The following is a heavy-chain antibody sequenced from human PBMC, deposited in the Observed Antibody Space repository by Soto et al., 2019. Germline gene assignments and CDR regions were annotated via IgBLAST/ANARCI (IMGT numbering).Heavy chain of an antibody. CDR1: GFTFNDYA. Sequence: EMQLLESGGDLRQPGGSLRLSCAVSGFTFNDYAMSWVRQAPGKGLEWVSTISGSLGSAYYAASVEGRFTISGDNSNNTLYLQMNSLRVEDTATYYCAKDSRLPGFGLLIHAFDIWGHGTMVTVSS. CDR2: ISGSLGSA. CDR3: AKDSRLPGFGLLIHAFDI. D-gene: IGHD3-3*01. J-gene: IGHJ3*02. V-gene: IGHV3-23*01.